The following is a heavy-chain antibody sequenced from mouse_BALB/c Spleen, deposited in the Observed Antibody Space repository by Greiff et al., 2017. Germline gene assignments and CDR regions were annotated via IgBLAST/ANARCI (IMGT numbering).Heavy chain of an antibody. CDR1: GYTFTSYW. D-gene: IGHD1-2*01. CDR2: IYPGNSDT. J-gene: IGHJ2*01. V-gene: IGHV1-5*01. CDR3: TRSQIHYYGYDY. Sequence: EVQLQQSGTVLARPGASVKMSCKASGYTFTSYWMHWVKQRPGQGLEWIGAIYPGNSDTSYNQKFKGKAKMTAVTSTSTAYMELSSLTNEDSAVYYCTRSQIHYYGYDYWGQGTTLTVSS.